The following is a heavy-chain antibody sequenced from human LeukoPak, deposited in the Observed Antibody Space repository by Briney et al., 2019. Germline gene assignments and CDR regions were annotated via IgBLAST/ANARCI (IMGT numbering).Heavy chain of an antibody. J-gene: IGHJ4*02. V-gene: IGHV3-23*01. D-gene: IGHD1-26*01. CDR3: AKDFGGSHPYYFDY. Sequence: GASLRVSCAASGFTFSSYAMSWVRQAPGKGLEWVSAISGSGGSTYYADSVKGRFTISRDNSKNTLYLQMNSLRAEDTAVYYCAKDFGGSHPYYFDYWGQGTLVTVSS. CDR2: ISGSGGST. CDR1: GFTFSSYA.